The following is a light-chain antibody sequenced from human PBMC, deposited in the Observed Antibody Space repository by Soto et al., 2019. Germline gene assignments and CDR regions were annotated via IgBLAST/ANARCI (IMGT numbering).Light chain of an antibody. CDR3: QQYGNSPPT. V-gene: IGKV3-20*01. CDR1: QSVSSNY. J-gene: IGKJ4*01. CDR2: GAS. Sequence: EIVLTQSPGTLSLSPGERATLSCRASQSVSSNYLAWYQHKPGQAPRLLIYGASSRATGIPDRFSGSGSGTDFTLTISRLEPEVFAVYNCQQYGNSPPTFGGGTKGDIK.